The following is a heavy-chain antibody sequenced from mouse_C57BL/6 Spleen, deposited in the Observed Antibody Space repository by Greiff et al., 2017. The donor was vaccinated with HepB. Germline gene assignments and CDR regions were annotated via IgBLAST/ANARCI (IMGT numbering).Heavy chain of an antibody. CDR1: GYTFTSYG. J-gene: IGHJ4*01. V-gene: IGHV1-81*01. Sequence: VMLVESGAELARPGASVKLSCKASGYTFTSYGISWVKQRTGQGLEWIGEIYPRSGNTYYNEKFKGKATLTADKSSSTAYMELRSLTSEDSAVYFCAREAYGNYSYYYAMDYWGQGTSVTVSS. CDR3: AREAYGNYSYYYAMDY. D-gene: IGHD2-1*01. CDR2: IYPRSGNT.